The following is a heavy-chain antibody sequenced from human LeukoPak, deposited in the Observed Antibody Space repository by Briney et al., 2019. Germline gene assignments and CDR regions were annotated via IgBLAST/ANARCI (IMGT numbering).Heavy chain of an antibody. D-gene: IGHD5-12*01. J-gene: IGHJ4*02. Sequence: GGSLRLPCAASGFTFSSYEMNWVRQAPGKGLEWVSYISTTGSTIYYADSVKGRFTISRDNAKNSLYLQMNTLRAEDTAVYYCARDRRGGNWGQGTLVTVSS. CDR1: GFTFSSYE. CDR3: ARDRRGGN. CDR2: ISTTGSTI. V-gene: IGHV3-48*03.